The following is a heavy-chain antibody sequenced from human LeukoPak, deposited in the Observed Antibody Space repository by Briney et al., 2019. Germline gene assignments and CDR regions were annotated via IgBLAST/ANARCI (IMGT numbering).Heavy chain of an antibody. CDR2: ISSSSSYI. D-gene: IGHD4-17*01. CDR1: GFTFSSYS. Sequence: GGSLRLSCAASGFTFSSYSMNWVRQAPGKGLEWVSSISSSSSYIYYADSVKGRFTISRDNSKNTLYLQMNSLRAEDTAVYYCAKDHLWSAPDYGDYEFVGYFDYWGQGTLVTVSS. J-gene: IGHJ4*02. CDR3: AKDHLWSAPDYGDYEFVGYFDY. V-gene: IGHV3-21*01.